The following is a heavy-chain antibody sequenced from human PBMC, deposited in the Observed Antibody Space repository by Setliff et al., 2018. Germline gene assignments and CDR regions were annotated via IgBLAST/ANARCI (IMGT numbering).Heavy chain of an antibody. V-gene: IGHV4-39*02. CDR3: ARAPNDLGVDWLFNNYFDY. J-gene: IGHJ4*01. CDR2: VYYTGRT. Sequence: SETLSLTCNVSGGSVSSGYYYWDWIRQPPGKGLEWIGTVYYTGRTYYNPSLKSRVTIAVDAPDNHFSLKLRSVTAADTAVYYCARAPNDLGVDWLFNNYFDYWGHGTLVPSPQ. D-gene: IGHD3-9*01. CDR1: GGSVSSGYYY.